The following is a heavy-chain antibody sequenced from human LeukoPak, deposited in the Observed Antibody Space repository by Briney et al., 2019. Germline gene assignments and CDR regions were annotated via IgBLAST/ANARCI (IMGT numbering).Heavy chain of an antibody. CDR1: GYTFTAYY. CDR3: TRDPRTTKNALDI. D-gene: IGHD4-11*01. CDR2: INPNSGGT. Sequence: ASVKVSCKASGYTFTAYYMHWMRQVPGQGLEWMGWINPNSGGTNYAEKFQGRVTMTRDTSISTAYMELSRLRSDDTAIYYCTRDPRTTKNALDIWGQGTMVTVSS. V-gene: IGHV1-2*02. J-gene: IGHJ3*02.